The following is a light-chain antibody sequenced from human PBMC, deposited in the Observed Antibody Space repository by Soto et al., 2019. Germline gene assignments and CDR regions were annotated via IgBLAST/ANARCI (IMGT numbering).Light chain of an antibody. Sequence: DIQMTQSPSSLSASVGYRVTITCRASQSISSYLNWYQQKPGKAPKLLIYAASSLQGGVPSRFSGSGSGTDFTLTISSLQPEDFATYYCQQTYSTPETFGQRTKVEI. CDR2: AAS. J-gene: IGKJ1*01. CDR1: QSISSY. V-gene: IGKV1-39*01. CDR3: QQTYSTPET.